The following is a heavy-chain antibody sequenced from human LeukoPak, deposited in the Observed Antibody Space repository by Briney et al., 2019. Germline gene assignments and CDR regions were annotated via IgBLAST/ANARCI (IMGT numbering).Heavy chain of an antibody. CDR1: GGTSNSPA. CDR3: ATTNDGGGYQWRDFFDY. J-gene: IGHJ4*02. Sequence: ASVKVSCKASGGTSNSPAISWVRQAPGQGLEWMGRIISNLGTTNRAQKFQDRVTLTADKSTNTAYMELTSLTSDDTAIYYCATTNDGGGYQWRDFFDYWGQGTLVTVSS. D-gene: IGHD3-22*01. V-gene: IGHV1-69*04. CDR2: IISNLGTT.